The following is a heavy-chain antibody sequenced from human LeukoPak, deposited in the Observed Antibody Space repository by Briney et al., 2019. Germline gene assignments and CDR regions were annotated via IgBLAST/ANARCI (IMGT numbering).Heavy chain of an antibody. J-gene: IGHJ4*02. Sequence: ASVKVSCKVSGYSLTELSMHWVRQAPGKGLEWMGGFDPEDGETIYAQKFQGRVTMTEDTSTDTAYMELSSLRSEDTAVYYCALYYYGSGSYFPHYFDYWGQGTLVTVSS. V-gene: IGHV1-24*01. CDR2: FDPEDGET. CDR3: ALYYYGSGSYFPHYFDY. CDR1: GYSLTELS. D-gene: IGHD3-10*01.